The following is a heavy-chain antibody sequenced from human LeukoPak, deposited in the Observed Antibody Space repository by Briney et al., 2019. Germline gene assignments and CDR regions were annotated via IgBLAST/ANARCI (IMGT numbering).Heavy chain of an antibody. CDR2: INWNGGST. J-gene: IGHJ4*02. V-gene: IGHV3-20*04. Sequence: PGGSLRLSCAASGFSFDDYDMSWVRQAPGQGLEWVSGINWNGGSTGYADSVKGRFTISRDNAKNSLYLQMSSLRAEDTALYYCAREEGGYFDYYGQGTLAIVSS. CDR3: AREEGGYFDY. D-gene: IGHD3-16*01. CDR1: GFSFDDYD.